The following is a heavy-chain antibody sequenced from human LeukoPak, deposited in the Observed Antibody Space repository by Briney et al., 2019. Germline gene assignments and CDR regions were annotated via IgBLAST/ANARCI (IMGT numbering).Heavy chain of an antibody. Sequence: GGSLRLSCAASGFTFSSYAMSWVRQAPGKGLEWVSAISGSGGSTYYADSVKGRFTISRDNSKNTLYLQMNSLRAEDTAVYYCAKSGSSTSRVGYYYYYYGMDVWGQGTTVTVSS. CDR1: GFTFSSYA. J-gene: IGHJ6*02. V-gene: IGHV3-23*01. CDR3: AKSGSSTSRVGYYYYYYGMDV. CDR2: ISGSGGST. D-gene: IGHD2-2*01.